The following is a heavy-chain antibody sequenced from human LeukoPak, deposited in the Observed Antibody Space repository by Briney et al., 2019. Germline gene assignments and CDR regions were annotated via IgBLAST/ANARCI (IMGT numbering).Heavy chain of an antibody. Sequence: ASVKVSCKASGYTFTSYDINWVRQATGQGLEWTGWMNPNSGNTGYARKFQGRVTMTRNTSISTAYMELSSLRSEDTAVYYCAREASPPLGGASRYFDYWGQGTLVTVSS. CDR2: MNPNSGNT. J-gene: IGHJ4*02. D-gene: IGHD2-21*01. CDR1: GYTFTSYD. CDR3: AREASPPLGGASRYFDY. V-gene: IGHV1-8*01.